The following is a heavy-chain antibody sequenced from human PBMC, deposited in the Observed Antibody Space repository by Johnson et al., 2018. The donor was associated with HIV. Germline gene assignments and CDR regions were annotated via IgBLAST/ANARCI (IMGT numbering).Heavy chain of an antibody. CDR1: GFTFSSYW. Sequence: EQLVESGGGVVQPGRSLRLSCAASGFTFSSYWMSWVRQAPGKGLEWVANIKQDGSEKYYVDSVKGRFTISRDNSKNTLYLQMNSLRAEDTAVYYCAKLPGGNSGFVDAFDIWGQGTMVTVSS. J-gene: IGHJ3*02. CDR2: IKQDGSEK. V-gene: IGHV3-7*02. D-gene: IGHD4-23*01. CDR3: AKLPGGNSGFVDAFDI.